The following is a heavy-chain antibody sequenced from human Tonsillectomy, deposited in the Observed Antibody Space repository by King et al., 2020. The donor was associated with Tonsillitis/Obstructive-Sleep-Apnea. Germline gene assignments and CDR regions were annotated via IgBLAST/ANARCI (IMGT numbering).Heavy chain of an antibody. D-gene: IGHD4-11*01. CDR1: GYSLTSGYY. CDR2: IDHTGSA. Sequence: VQLQESGPGLVKPSETLSLTCAVSGYSLTSGYYWGWIRQPPGKGLEWLGSIDHTGSAYYNPSLQSRVTLSVNTSKNEFSLKLISVTAADTAVYYCARDPLQYTSVPEFWGQGTLVTVSS. CDR3: ARDPLQYTSVPEF. V-gene: IGHV4-38-2*02. J-gene: IGHJ4*02.